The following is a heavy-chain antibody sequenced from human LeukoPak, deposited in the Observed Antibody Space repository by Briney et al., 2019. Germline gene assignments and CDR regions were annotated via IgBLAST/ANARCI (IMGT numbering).Heavy chain of an antibody. Sequence: PGGSLRLSSAASVVTVTSNYTCWGRENLREGGWEWASVFYTDGRTFYTGSVTGRFTISRDNSKNTLYLQMNSLRAEDTAVYYCARGQIYGTGSYFFDHWGQGTLVTVSS. V-gene: IGHV3-66*01. CDR2: FYTDGRT. CDR3: ARGQIYGTGSYFFDH. D-gene: IGHD3-10*01. CDR1: VVTVTSNY. J-gene: IGHJ4*02.